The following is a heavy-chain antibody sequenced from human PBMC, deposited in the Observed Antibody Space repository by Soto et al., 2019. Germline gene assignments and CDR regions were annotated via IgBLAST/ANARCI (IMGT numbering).Heavy chain of an antibody. CDR2: LYWDDDK. Sequence: QITLKESGPTLVKPTQTLTLTCTFSGFSLSTSGVGVGWIRQPPGKALEWLAFLYWDDDKRYSPSLKSWLTITKDTSKNQVLLTMTNMDPVDTATYYCARTSVNWGSRGLVDYWGQGTLVTVAS. D-gene: IGHD7-27*01. CDR3: ARTSVNWGSRGLVDY. J-gene: IGHJ4*02. CDR1: GFSLSTSGVG. V-gene: IGHV2-5*02.